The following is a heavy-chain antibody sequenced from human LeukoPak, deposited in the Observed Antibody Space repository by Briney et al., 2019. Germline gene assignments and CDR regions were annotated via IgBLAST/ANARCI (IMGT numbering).Heavy chain of an antibody. J-gene: IGHJ5*02. D-gene: IGHD3-10*01. CDR2: TRNKANSYTT. Sequence: GGSLRLSCAASGFTFNSYGIHWVRQAPGKGLEWVGRTRNKANSYTTEYAASVKGRFTISRDDSKNSLYLQMNSLKTEDTAVYYCASLYGSGKRWVDPWGQGTLVTVSS. CDR3: ASLYGSGKRWVDP. V-gene: IGHV3-72*01. CDR1: GFTFNSYG.